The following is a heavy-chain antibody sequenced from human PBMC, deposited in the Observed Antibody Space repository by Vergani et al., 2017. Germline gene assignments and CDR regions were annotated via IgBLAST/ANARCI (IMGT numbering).Heavy chain of an antibody. V-gene: IGHV1-2*04. D-gene: IGHD5-18*01. J-gene: IGHJ4*02. CDR2: INPNSGGT. CDR1: GYTFTGYY. CDR3: ARALMEYSSPADY. Sequence: QVQLVQSGAEVKKPGASVKVSCKASGYTFTGYYMNWVRQAPGQGLEWMGWINPNSGGTKYAQKFQGWVTMTRDTSISTAYMELSRLRSDDTAVYYCARALMEYSSPADYWGQGTLVTVSS.